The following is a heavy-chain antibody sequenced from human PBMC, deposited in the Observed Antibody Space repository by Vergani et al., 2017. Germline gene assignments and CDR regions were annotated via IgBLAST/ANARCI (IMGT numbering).Heavy chain of an antibody. Sequence: QVQLVESGGGVVQPGRSLRLSCAASGFTFSSYGMHWGRQAPGKGLEWVAVISYDGSNKYYADSVKGRFTISRDNSKNTLYLQMNSLRAEDTAVYYCAKAPSSPTVPSDYYYSYGMYVWGQGPTVTVSS. CDR3: AKAPSSPTVPSDYYYSYGMYV. J-gene: IGHJ6*02. V-gene: IGHV3-30*18. CDR2: ISYDGSNK. D-gene: IGHD4-11*01. CDR1: GFTFSSYG.